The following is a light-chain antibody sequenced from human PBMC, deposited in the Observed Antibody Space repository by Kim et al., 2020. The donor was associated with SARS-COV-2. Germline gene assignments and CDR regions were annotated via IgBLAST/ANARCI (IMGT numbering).Light chain of an antibody. CDR3: QQSYSLPPT. J-gene: IGKJ1*01. Sequence: DIQMTQSPSSLSASVGDSVTITCRASQSIGTYLNWYQYKPGSAPNLLIFAASNLHTGVPSRFSGSGSGTDFILRINSLQPEDFASYYCQQSYSLPPTFGQGTKVDIK. CDR1: QSIGTY. V-gene: IGKV1-39*01. CDR2: AAS.